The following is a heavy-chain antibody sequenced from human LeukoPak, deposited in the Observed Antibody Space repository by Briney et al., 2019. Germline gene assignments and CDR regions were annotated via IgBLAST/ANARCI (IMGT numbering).Heavy chain of an antibody. J-gene: IGHJ5*02. CDR1: GGSISSYY. CDR2: IYTSGST. D-gene: IGHD3-10*02. Sequence: SETLSLTCTVSGGSISSYYWSWIRQPAGKGLEWIGRIYTSGSTNYNPSLKRRVTMSVDTSKNQFSLKLSSVTAADTAVYYCARVRSASMLGVTSWFDPWGQGTLVTVSS. V-gene: IGHV4-4*07. CDR3: ARVRSASMLGVTSWFDP.